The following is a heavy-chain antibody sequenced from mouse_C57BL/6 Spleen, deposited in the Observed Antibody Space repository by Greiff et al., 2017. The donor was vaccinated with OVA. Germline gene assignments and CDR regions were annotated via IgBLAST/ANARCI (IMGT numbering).Heavy chain of an antibody. Sequence: QVQLKESGAELVRPGASVTLSCKASGYTFTDYEMHWVKQTPVHGLEWIGAIDPETGGTAYNQKFKGKAILTADKSSSTAYMELRSLTSEDSAVYYCTRNWGKGAMDYWGQGTSVTVSS. CDR2: IDPETGGT. J-gene: IGHJ4*01. D-gene: IGHD4-1*01. CDR3: TRNWGKGAMDY. CDR1: GYTFTDYE. V-gene: IGHV1-15*01.